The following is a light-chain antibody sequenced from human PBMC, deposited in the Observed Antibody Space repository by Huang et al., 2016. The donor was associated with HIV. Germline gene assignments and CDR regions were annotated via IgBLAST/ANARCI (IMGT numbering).Light chain of an antibody. CDR1: QSVSSN. Sequence: EIVMTQSPAILSVSPGERATLSCRASQSVSSNLAWYQQKLGQAPRLLIHVASTRATGIPARCSGSGSGTEFTLTISSLQSEDFAVYYCQQYDNWPPYTFGQGTKLEIK. CDR2: VAS. J-gene: IGKJ2*01. V-gene: IGKV3-15*01. CDR3: QQYDNWPPYT.